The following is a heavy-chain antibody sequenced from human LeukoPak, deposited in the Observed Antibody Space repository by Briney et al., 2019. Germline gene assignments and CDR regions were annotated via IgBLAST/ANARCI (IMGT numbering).Heavy chain of an antibody. Sequence: PSETLSLTCTVSGGSISTYYWKWIRQPAGQGLEWIGHIYSSGSANYNPSLKSRVTMSVDTSENQFSLRLTSVTAADTAVYYCARRAGNSWFFDYWGQGILVTVSS. CDR1: GGSISTYY. CDR3: ARRAGNSWFFDY. D-gene: IGHD6-13*01. V-gene: IGHV4-4*07. CDR2: IYSSGSA. J-gene: IGHJ4*02.